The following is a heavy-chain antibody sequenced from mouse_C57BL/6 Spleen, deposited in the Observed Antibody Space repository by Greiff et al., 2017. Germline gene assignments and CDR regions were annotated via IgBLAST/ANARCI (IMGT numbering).Heavy chain of an antibody. CDR1: GYSITSGYY. Sequence: DVKLQESGPGLVKPSQSLSLTCSVTGYSITSGYYWNWIRQFPGNKLEWMGYISYDGSNNYNPSLKNRISITRDTSKNQFFLKLNSVTTEDTATYYCARDRGNYYFDYWGQGTTLTVSS. V-gene: IGHV3-6*01. CDR3: ARDRGNYYFDY. J-gene: IGHJ2*01. D-gene: IGHD2-1*01. CDR2: ISYDGSN.